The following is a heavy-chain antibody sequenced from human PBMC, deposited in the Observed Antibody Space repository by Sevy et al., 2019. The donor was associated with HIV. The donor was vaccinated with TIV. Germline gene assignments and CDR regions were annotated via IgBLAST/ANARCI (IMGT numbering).Heavy chain of an antibody. J-gene: IGHJ5*02. CDR3: ARGTVLLGIVVVPAARGWFDP. CDR1: GGTFSSYG. D-gene: IGHD2-2*03. CDR2: IIPILGTV. V-gene: IGHV1-69*13. Sequence: ASVKVSCKASGGTFSSYGISWVRQAPGQGLEWMGGIIPILGTVNYAQKFQGRVTITADESTKTAYMELSSLRSEGTAVYYCARGTVLLGIVVVPAARGWFDPWGQGTLVTVSS.